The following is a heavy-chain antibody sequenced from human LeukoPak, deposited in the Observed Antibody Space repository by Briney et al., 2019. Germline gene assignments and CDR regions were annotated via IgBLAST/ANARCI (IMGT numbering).Heavy chain of an antibody. V-gene: IGHV3-23*01. Sequence: GGSLRLSCAASGFSFNTYAMSWVRQAPGKGLEWASTISGRGDSPYYADSVKGRFSISRDNSKNTLFLHMNSLRAEDTAVYFCARDPGYAIYYFDYWGQGNLVTVSS. CDR1: GFSFNTYA. D-gene: IGHD3-9*01. CDR3: ARDPGYAIYYFDY. CDR2: ISGRGDSP. J-gene: IGHJ4*02.